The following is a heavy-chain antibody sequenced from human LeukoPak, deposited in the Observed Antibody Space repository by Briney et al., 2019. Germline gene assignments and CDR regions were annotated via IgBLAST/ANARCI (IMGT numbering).Heavy chain of an antibody. CDR3: ARVRGYSYGYLDY. CDR1: GGSISSYY. D-gene: IGHD5-18*01. CDR2: IYYSGST. Sequence: PSETLSLTCTVSGGSISSYYWSWIRQPPGKGLEWIGYIYYSGSTNYKPSLKSRVTISVDTSKNQFSLKLSSVTAADTAVYYCARVRGYSYGYLDYWGQGTLVTVSS. V-gene: IGHV4-59*01. J-gene: IGHJ4*02.